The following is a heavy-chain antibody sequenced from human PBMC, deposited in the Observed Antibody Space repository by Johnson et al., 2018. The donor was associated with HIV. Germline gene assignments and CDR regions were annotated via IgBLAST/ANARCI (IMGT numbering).Heavy chain of an antibody. Sequence: VQLVESGGGLVQPGGSLRLSCAASGFTFSSYWMHWVRHAPGKGPEWVSYISSSGSTVYYADSVKGRFTISRDNSKNTLYLQMNSLRIDDTGVYYCAKDLGAAELTPDVFDLWGQGTMVTVSS. CDR2: ISSSGSTV. D-gene: IGHD1-7*01. V-gene: IGHV3-48*01. CDR1: GFTFSSYW. J-gene: IGHJ3*01. CDR3: AKDLGAAELTPDVFDL.